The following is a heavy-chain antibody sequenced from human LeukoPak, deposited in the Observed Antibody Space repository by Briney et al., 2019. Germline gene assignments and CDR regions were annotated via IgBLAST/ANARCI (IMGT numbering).Heavy chain of an antibody. J-gene: IGHJ3*02. CDR1: GGSISSYY. Sequence: SKTLSLTCTVSGGSISSYYWSWIRQPPGKGLEWIGYIYYSGSTNYNPSLKSRVTISVDTSKNQFSLKLSSVTAADTAVYYCARDPSYCSGGSCYQHDIWGQGTMVTVSS. D-gene: IGHD2-15*01. CDR2: IYYSGST. CDR3: ARDPSYCSGGSCYQHDI. V-gene: IGHV4-59*01.